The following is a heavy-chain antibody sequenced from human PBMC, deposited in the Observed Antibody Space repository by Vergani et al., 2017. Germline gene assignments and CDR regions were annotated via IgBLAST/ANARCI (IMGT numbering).Heavy chain of an antibody. CDR2: ISSSSSYI. V-gene: IGHV3-21*04. J-gene: IGHJ4*02. Sequence: EVQLVESGGGLVKPGGSLRLSCAASGFTFSSYSMNWVRQAPGKGLEWVSSISSSSSYIYYADSGKGRFTISRDNSKNTLYLQMNSLRAEDTAVYYWAKEYSSGPEDYWGQGTLVTVSS. CDR1: GFTFSSYS. CDR3: AKEYSSGPEDY. D-gene: IGHD6-19*01.